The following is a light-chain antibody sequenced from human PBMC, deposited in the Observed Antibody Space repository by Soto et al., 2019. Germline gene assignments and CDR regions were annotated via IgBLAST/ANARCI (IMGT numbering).Light chain of an antibody. CDR1: QSVRSN. J-gene: IGKJ1*01. Sequence: EIVMTQSPATLSVSPGKRATLSCRDSQSVRSNLAWYQQKPGQAPRLLIYGASRRETGIRARFSGSGSGTEFTLTITSLQSEDFAVYYCQQYNSSPRTFGQGTKVDIK. V-gene: IGKV3-15*01. CDR3: QQYNSSPRT. CDR2: GAS.